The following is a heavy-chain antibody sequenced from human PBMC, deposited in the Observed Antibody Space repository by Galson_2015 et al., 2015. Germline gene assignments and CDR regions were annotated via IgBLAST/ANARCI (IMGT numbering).Heavy chain of an antibody. CDR2: IYYSGST. V-gene: IGHV4-59*01. CDR1: GGSISSYY. J-gene: IGHJ6*02. CDR3: ARDEGITGTLSLYYGMDV. D-gene: IGHD1-20*01. Sequence: SETLSLTCTVSGGSISSYYWSWIRQPPGKGLEWIGYIYYSGSTNYNPSLKSRVTISVDTSKNQFSLKLSSVTAADTAVYYCARDEGITGTLSLYYGMDVWGQGTTVTVSS.